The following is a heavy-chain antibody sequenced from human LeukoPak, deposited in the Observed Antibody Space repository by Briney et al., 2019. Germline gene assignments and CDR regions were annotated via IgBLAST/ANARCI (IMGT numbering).Heavy chain of an antibody. J-gene: IGHJ4*01. CDR1: GDSISSYY. D-gene: IGHD1-1*01. CDR2: ISYTGST. CDR3: ARWNRMIDY. Sequence: PSETLSLTCTVSGDSISSYYWSWIRQPPGKGLEWIGYISYTGSTNYNPSLKSRVTISVDTSKNQFSLKLSSVTAADTAVYYCARWNRMIDYWGHGTLVTVSS. V-gene: IGHV4-59*01.